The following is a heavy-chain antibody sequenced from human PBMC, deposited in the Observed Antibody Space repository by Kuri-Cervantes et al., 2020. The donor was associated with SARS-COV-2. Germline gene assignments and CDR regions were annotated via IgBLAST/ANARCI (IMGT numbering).Heavy chain of an antibody. CDR1: GFTFSSYE. CDR2: ISSSGSTI. Sequence: GGSLRLSCAASGFTFSSYEMNWVRQAPGKGLEWVSYISSSGSTIYYADSVKGRFTISRDNAKNSLYLQMNSLRAEDTAVYYGASSIASGAFDIWGQGTMVTVSS. CDR3: ASSIASGAFDI. V-gene: IGHV3-48*03. D-gene: IGHD1-26*01. J-gene: IGHJ3*02.